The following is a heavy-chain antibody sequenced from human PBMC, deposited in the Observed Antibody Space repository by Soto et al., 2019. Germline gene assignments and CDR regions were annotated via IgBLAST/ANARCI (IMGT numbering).Heavy chain of an antibody. J-gene: IGHJ4*02. CDR3: AKDAIMVSSSFNYFDF. D-gene: IGHD6-13*01. CDR2: ISGSGGAT. V-gene: IGHV3-23*01. CDR1: GFIPSSYA. Sequence: GGSLRLSSVVSGFIPSSYAMSWVRQAPGKGLEWVSGISGSGGATSYADSVKGRFTISRDNSKNTLYLQMNSLSAEDTAIYYCAKDAIMVSSSFNYFDFWGQGALVTVS.